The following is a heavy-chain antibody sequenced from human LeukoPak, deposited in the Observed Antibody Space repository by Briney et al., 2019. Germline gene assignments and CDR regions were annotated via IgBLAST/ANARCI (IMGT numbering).Heavy chain of an antibody. CDR2: ISGSGGST. V-gene: IGHV3-23*01. CDR1: XSXXA. CDR3: AKSGNYYGSGSFDY. J-gene: IGHJ4*02. Sequence: XSXXAMXXVXXAXXKGLEXXXAISGSGGSTYYADSVKGRFTISRDNSKNTLYLQMNSLRAEDTAVYYCAKSGNYYGSGSFDYWGQGTLVTVSS. D-gene: IGHD3-10*01.